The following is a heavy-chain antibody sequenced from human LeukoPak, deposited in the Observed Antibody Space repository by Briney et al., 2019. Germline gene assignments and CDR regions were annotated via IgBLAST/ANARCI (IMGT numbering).Heavy chain of an antibody. J-gene: IGHJ4*02. CDR2: ISGSGGST. D-gene: IGHD6-13*01. Sequence: GGSLRLSCAASGFTFSSYAMSWVRQAPGKGLEWVSAISGSGGSTYYADSVKGRFTISRDNSENTLYLQMNSLSAEDTAVYYCAKAYGSTWLFDCWGQGTLVTVSS. CDR1: GFTFSSYA. CDR3: AKAYGSTWLFDC. V-gene: IGHV3-23*01.